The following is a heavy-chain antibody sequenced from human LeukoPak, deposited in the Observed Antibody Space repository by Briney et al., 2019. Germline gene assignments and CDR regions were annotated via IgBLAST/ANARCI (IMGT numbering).Heavy chain of an antibody. J-gene: IGHJ4*02. CDR1: GFTYSSYV. Sequence: HTGGSLRLSCAASGFTYSSYVMSWVRQAPGKGLEWVSGISGSGGRTYYADSVKGRFTISRDNSKNTLYLQMNSLRAEDTAVYYCAKDGYTEWLGLYYLDYWGQGTLVTVSS. CDR3: AKDGYTEWLGLYYLDY. D-gene: IGHD6-19*01. CDR2: ISGSGGRT. V-gene: IGHV3-23*01.